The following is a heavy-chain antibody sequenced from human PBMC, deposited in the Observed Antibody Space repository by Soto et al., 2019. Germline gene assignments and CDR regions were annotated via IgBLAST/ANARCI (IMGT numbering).Heavy chain of an antibody. CDR3: AREGALDYYGSGDVMDV. J-gene: IGHJ6*02. V-gene: IGHV1-2*02. CDR2: INPNSGGT. Sequence: QVQLVQSGAEVKKPGASVKVSCKASGYTFTGYYMHWVRQAPGQGLEWMGWINPNSGGTNYAQKFQGRVTMTRDTSVSTAYMELSRLRSDDTAVYYCAREGALDYYGSGDVMDVWGQGTTGTVSS. D-gene: IGHD3-10*01. CDR1: GYTFTGYY.